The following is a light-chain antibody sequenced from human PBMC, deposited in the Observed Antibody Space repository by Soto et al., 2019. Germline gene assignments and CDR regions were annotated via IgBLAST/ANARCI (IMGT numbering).Light chain of an antibody. CDR2: AVS. V-gene: IGLV2-14*01. J-gene: IGLJ1*01. CDR3: SSYTSSHTYV. Sequence: QSALTQPASVSGSPGQSITVSCTGTSSDVGGYNYVSWYQQHPGKAPKLMIYAVSNRPSGVSNRFSGSKSGNTASLTISGLQAEDEADYFCSSYTSSHTYVFGSGTKLTVL. CDR1: SSDVGGYNY.